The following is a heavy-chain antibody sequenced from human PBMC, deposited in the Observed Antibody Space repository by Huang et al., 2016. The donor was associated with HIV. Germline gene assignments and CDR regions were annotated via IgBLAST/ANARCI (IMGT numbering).Heavy chain of an antibody. Sequence: EVQLVESGGGLVQPGGSLRLSCGGSGVTFSTYGMTWVRQDPGKGRGWVASIKEDGSEKYIEDSMKGRFNIYRDNAKKSLYLHMSSVRPEDTAVYYCARVSSYYDCWSGGYRSGCLDYWGQGTLVTVSS. V-gene: IGHV3-7*01. CDR3: ARVSSYYDCWSGGYRSGCLDY. CDR1: GVTFSTYG. D-gene: IGHD3-3*01. CDR2: IKEDGSEK. J-gene: IGHJ4*02.